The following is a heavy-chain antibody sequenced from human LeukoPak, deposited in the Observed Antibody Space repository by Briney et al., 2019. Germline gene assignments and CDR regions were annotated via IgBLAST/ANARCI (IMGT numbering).Heavy chain of an antibody. CDR1: GFTFSGYS. V-gene: IGHV3-21*01. J-gene: IGHJ4*02. CDR2: FGTRSTSI. D-gene: IGHD3-22*01. Sequence: PGGSLRLSCTASGFTFSGYSMNWIRQAPGKGLEWVSSFGTRSTSIYHAGSVKGRFAISRDNAKNSLYLQMNSLRAEDTAVYYCARVYSSGHYSGYWGQGTLVTVSS. CDR3: ARVYSSGHYSGY.